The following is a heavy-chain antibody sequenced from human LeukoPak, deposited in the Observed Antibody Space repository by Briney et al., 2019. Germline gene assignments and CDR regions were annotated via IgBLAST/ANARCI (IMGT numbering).Heavy chain of an antibody. CDR3: AKEKGSMSRYYFDY. CDR2: IWYDGSNK. Sequence: QPGRSLRLSCAASGFTFSSYGMHWVRQAPGKGLEWVAVIWYDGSNKYYADSVKGRFTISRDNSKNTLYLQTNSLRAEDTAVYYCAKEKGSMSRYYFDYWGQGTLVTVSS. D-gene: IGHD3-10*01. J-gene: IGHJ4*02. V-gene: IGHV3-33*06. CDR1: GFTFSSYG.